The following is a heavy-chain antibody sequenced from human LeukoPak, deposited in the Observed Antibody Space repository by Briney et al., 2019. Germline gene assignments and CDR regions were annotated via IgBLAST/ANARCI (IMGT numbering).Heavy chain of an antibody. V-gene: IGHV3-20*04. CDR3: ARAHGYSSGWEQNYLDY. Sequence: GGSLRLSCAASGFTFDDYGMSWVRQAPGKGLELVSGINWNGGSTGYADSVKGRFTISRDNAKNSLYLQMNSLRAEDKALYYCARAHGYSSGWEQNYLDYWGQGTLVTVSS. D-gene: IGHD6-19*01. CDR1: GFTFDDYG. J-gene: IGHJ4*02. CDR2: INWNGGST.